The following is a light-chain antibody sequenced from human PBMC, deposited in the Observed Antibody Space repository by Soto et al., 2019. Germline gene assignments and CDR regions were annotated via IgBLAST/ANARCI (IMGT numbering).Light chain of an antibody. CDR2: EVT. V-gene: IGLV2-8*01. CDR1: SSDVGGYLY. J-gene: IGLJ2*01. CDR3: SSYAGSNTVL. Sequence: QSALIQPPSASGSPGQSVTISCTGTSSDVGGYLYVSWYQQHPGKAPKLMIFEVTKRPSGVPDRFSGSKSGNTASLTVSGLQAEDEANYYCSSYAGSNTVLFGGGTKLTVL.